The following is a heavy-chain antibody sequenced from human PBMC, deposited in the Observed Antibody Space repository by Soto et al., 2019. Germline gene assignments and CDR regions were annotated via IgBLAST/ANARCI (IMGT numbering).Heavy chain of an antibody. J-gene: IGHJ4*02. V-gene: IGHV1-3*01. CDR1: GYTFASYA. CDR3: ARGSGYYYWDDY. Sequence: GASVKVSCMTSGYTFASYAIHWVRQAPGQRLEWMGWINAGNGNTKYSQKFQGRVTITRDTSASTAYMELSSLRSEDTAVYYCARGSGYYYWDDYWGQGTLVTVSS. D-gene: IGHD3-22*01. CDR2: INAGNGNT.